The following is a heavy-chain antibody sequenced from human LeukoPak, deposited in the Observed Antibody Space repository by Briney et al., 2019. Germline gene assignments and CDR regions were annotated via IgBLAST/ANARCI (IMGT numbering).Heavy chain of an antibody. J-gene: IGHJ4*02. CDR3: ATSSGNYYY. CDR2: IYYSGST. V-gene: IGHV4-39*07. D-gene: IGHD1-26*01. CDR1: GGSISSSSYY. Sequence: RSDTLSLTCTVCGGSISSSSYYGGWIRQPPGKGLEWIGSIYYSGSTCYNPSLKSRVTISVDTSKNQFSLKLSSVTAADTAVYYCATSSGNYYYWGQGTLVTVSS.